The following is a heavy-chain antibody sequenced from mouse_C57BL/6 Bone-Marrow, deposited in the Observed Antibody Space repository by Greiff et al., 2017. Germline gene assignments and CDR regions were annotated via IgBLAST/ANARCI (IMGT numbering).Heavy chain of an antibody. Sequence: EVQLQESGGGLVKPGGSLKLSCAASGFTFSSYAMSWVRQTPEKRLEWVATISDGGSYTYYPDNVKGRCTISRDNAKNNLYLQMSHLKSEDTAMYYCAREGSDSFGYWGQGTTLTVSS. J-gene: IGHJ2*01. V-gene: IGHV5-4*01. CDR3: AREGSDSFGY. CDR1: GFTFSSYA. CDR2: ISDGGSYT.